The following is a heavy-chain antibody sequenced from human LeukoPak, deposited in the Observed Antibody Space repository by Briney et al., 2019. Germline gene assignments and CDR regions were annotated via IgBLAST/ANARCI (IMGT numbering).Heavy chain of an antibody. CDR2: IGGDGANT. Sequence: GGSLRLSCVAAGFPFRTYAMTWVRQAPGKGLEWVSAIGGDGANTYYADSVKGRFTISRDNAKNSLYLQMNSPRAEDTAIYYCARMTTSCHYFDYWGQGTLVTVSS. D-gene: IGHD4-17*01. CDR1: GFPFRTYA. J-gene: IGHJ4*02. CDR3: ARMTTSCHYFDY. V-gene: IGHV3-23*01.